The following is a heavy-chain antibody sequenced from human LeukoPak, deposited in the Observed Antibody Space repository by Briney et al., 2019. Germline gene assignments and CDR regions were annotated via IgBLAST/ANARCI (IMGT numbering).Heavy chain of an antibody. V-gene: IGHV3-7*05. J-gene: IGHJ5*02. CDR2: LKQDGSEK. CDR3: ARGESYYDSGLYNWFDP. Sequence: GGSLRLSCAASGFTFSSSWMNWVRRAPGKGLEWVANLKQDGSEKYYVDSVKGRFTISRDNAKNSLYLQRNSLRAEDTAVYYCARGESYYDSGLYNWFDPWGQGTLVTVSS. CDR1: GFTFSSSW. D-gene: IGHD3-10*01.